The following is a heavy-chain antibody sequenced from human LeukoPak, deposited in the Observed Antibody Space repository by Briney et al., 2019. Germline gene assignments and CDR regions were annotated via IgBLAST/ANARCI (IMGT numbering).Heavy chain of an antibody. CDR2: ITSSGDDI. V-gene: IGHV3-11*01. D-gene: IGHD5-12*01. CDR1: GFTVSSNY. CDR3: ASDIVATSGDF. J-gene: IGHJ4*02. Sequence: GGSLRLSCAVSGFTVSSNYMSWVRQAPGKGLERVAYITSSGDDIYYADSVKGRFTISRDNAKNALFLRMNSLRVEDTATYYCASDIVATSGDFWGQGTLVSVSS.